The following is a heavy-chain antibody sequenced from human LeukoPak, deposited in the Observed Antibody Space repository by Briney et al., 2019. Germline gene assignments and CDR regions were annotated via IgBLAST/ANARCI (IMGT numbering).Heavy chain of an antibody. CDR2: INPSGGNT. Sequence: ASVKVSCKASGYTFTSYYMHWVRQAPGQGLEWMGIINPSGGNTGYAQKFQGRVTMTRNTSISTAYMELSSLRSEDTAVYYCARGRYSGYDDYWGQGTLVTVSA. CDR1: GYTFTSYY. D-gene: IGHD5-12*01. J-gene: IGHJ4*02. V-gene: IGHV1-46*01. CDR3: ARGRYSGYDDY.